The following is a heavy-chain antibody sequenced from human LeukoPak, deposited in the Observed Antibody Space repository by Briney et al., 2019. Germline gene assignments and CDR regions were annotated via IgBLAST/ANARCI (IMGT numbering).Heavy chain of an antibody. V-gene: IGHV3-48*04. Sequence: GGSLRLSCAASGFTFSSFSMNWVRQAPGKGLEWVSHISTSSTIYYADSVRGRFTISRDNAKNSLYLQMNSLRAEDTAVYYCARVPAAYLYFDYWGQGTLVTVSS. J-gene: IGHJ4*02. CDR2: ISTSSTI. D-gene: IGHD6-13*01. CDR1: GFTFSSFS. CDR3: ARVPAAYLYFDY.